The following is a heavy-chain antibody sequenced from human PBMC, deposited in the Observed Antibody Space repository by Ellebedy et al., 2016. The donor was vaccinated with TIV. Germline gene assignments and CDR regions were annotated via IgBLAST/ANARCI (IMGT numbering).Heavy chain of an antibody. D-gene: IGHD3-9*01. CDR2: INPSGGST. Sequence: AASVKVSCKASGYTFTSYYMHWVRQAPGQGLEWMGIINPSGGSTSYAQKFQGRVTMTRDTSTSTVYMELSSLRSEDTAVYYCARDRIFDRDYYYGMDVWGQGTTVTVSS. CDR1: GYTFTSYY. CDR3: ARDRIFDRDYYYGMDV. V-gene: IGHV1-46*01. J-gene: IGHJ6*02.